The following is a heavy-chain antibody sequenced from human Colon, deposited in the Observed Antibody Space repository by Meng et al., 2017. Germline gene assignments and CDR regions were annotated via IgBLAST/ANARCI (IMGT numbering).Heavy chain of an antibody. J-gene: IGHJ1*01. CDR3: VQLLNGYFLS. CDR2: ITSSGDSA. CDR1: GFIFSTYS. Sequence: EVQLLESGGGLIQPGGSRRLSCAASGFIFSTYSMIWVRQVPGKGLEWVSSITSSGDSAYYADSVKGRSTFFRDNSKNTLYLQMNSLRAEDTAIYNCVQLLNGYFLSWGQGTLVTVSS. D-gene: IGHD5-18*01. V-gene: IGHV3-23*01.